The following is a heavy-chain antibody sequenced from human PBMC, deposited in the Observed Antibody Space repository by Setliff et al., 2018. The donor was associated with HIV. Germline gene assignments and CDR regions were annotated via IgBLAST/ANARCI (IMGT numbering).Heavy chain of an antibody. CDR3: ARDPVITMMVGPRFYFDY. D-gene: IGHD3-22*01. CDR1: GGSISSSSYY. V-gene: IGHV4-39*07. J-gene: IGHJ4*02. Sequence: TSETLSLTCTVSGGSISSSSYYWGWIRQPPGKGLEWIGSVYYSGTTYYNPSLESRVTISVDTSKNQFSLKLSSVTAADTAVYYCARDPVITMMVGPRFYFDYWGQGILVTVSS. CDR2: VYYSGTT.